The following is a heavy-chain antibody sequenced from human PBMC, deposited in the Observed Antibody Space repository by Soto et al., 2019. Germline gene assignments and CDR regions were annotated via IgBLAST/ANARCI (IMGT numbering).Heavy chain of an antibody. D-gene: IGHD5-12*01. J-gene: IGHJ6*02. CDR2: ISSSSSTI. CDR3: ARADSGYAHGYYYYGMDV. CDR1: GFMFSNAW. Sequence: GGSLRLSCAASGFMFSNAWMSWVRQAPGKGLEWVSYISSSSSTIYYADSVKGRFTISRDNAKNSLYLQMNSLRAEDTAVYYCARADSGYAHGYYYYGMDVWGQGTTVTVSS. V-gene: IGHV3-48*01.